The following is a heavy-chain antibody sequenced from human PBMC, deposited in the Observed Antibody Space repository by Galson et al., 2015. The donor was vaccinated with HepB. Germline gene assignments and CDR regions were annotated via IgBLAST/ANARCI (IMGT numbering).Heavy chain of an antibody. Sequence: SGKVSCKASGGTFSSYAISWVRQAPGQGLEWMGGIIPIFGTANYAQKFQGRVTITADESTSTAYMELSSLRSEDTAVYYCAREDRDGYSFGAFDIWGQGTMVTVSS. CDR1: GGTFSSYA. V-gene: IGHV1-69*13. CDR2: IIPIFGTA. CDR3: AREDRDGYSFGAFDI. D-gene: IGHD5-24*01. J-gene: IGHJ3*02.